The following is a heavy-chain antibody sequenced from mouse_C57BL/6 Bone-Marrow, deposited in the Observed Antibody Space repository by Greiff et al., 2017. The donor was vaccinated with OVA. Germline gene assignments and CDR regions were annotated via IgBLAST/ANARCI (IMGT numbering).Heavy chain of an antibody. CDR1: GYTFTSYD. CDR3: ARSSISTVVGPFAY. CDR2: IYPRDGST. J-gene: IGHJ3*01. Sequence: VQLVESGPELVKPGASVKLSCKASGYTFTSYDINWVKQRPGQGLEWIGWIYPRDGSTKYNEKFKGKATLTVDKSSSTAYMELHSLTSEDSAVYFCARSSISTVVGPFAYWGQGTLVTVSA. V-gene: IGHV1-85*01. D-gene: IGHD1-1*01.